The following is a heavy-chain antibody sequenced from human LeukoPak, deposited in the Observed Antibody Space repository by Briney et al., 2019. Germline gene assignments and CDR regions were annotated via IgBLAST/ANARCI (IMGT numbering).Heavy chain of an antibody. CDR2: IYYSGST. CDR1: GGSISSYY. CDR3: ARLYGSGLE. J-gene: IGHJ4*02. D-gene: IGHD3-10*01. V-gene: IGHV4-59*01. Sequence: SETLSLTCTVSGGSISSYYWSWIRQPPGKGLEWIGYIYYSGSTNYNPSLKSRVTISVDTSKNQFSLKLSSVTAANTAVYYCARLYGSGLEWGQGTLVTVSS.